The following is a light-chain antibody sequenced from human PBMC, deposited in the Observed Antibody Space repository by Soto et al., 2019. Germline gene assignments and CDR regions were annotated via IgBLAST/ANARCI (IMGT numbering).Light chain of an antibody. Sequence: EIVLTQSPGTLSLSPGERATLSCRASQSISNTFLAWYQQKPGQAPRLLISGASTRAAGISDRFRGSGSGTEFTLTISSLRSEDSAIYYCQQYFEWPPMTFGQGTKVEI. CDR2: GAS. CDR3: QQYFEWPPMT. V-gene: IGKV3-20*01. CDR1: QSISNTF. J-gene: IGKJ1*01.